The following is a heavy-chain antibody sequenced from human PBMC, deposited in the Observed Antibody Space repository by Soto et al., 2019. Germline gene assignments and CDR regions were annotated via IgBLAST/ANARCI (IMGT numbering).Heavy chain of an antibody. J-gene: IGHJ4*02. D-gene: IGHD3-22*01. V-gene: IGHV1-69*12. CDR1: GGTFSSYA. CDR2: IIPIFGTA. Sequence: QVQLVQSGAEVKKPGSSVKVSCKASGGTFSSYAISWVRQAPGQGLEWMGGIIPIFGTADYAQKFQGRVTITADESTSTGNMKLSSLRSEDTAVYYWASHYDSSGYYYRGLDYWGQGTLVTVSS. CDR3: ASHYDSSGYYYRGLDY.